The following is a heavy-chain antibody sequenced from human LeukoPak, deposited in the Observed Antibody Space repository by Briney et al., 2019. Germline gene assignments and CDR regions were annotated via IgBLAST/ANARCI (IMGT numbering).Heavy chain of an antibody. CDR1: GGSISSGNYY. CDR3: ARGIGGVAVAEDAFDI. Sequence: PSETLSLTCTVSGGSISSGNYYWNWIRQPAGKELEWIGRIYSSGSMHYNPSLESRVTISVDTSKNQFALKLSSVTAADTAVYYCARGIGGVAVAEDAFDIWGQGTTVTVSS. D-gene: IGHD6-19*01. CDR2: IYSSGSM. V-gene: IGHV4-61*02. J-gene: IGHJ3*02.